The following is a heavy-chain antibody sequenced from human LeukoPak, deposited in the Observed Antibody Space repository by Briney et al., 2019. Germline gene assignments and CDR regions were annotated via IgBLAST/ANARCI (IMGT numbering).Heavy chain of an antibody. CDR2: IYSSGNT. CDR3: ARTPGITVPGRLFDY. CDR1: GGSISNYY. V-gene: IGHV4-4*07. Sequence: PSETLSLTCTVSGGSISNYYWSWIRQPAGKGLEWIGRIYSSGNTDYNPSLKSRVTMSVDTSKNQFSLHLRFVTAADTALYYCARTPGITVPGRLFDYWGQGIQVTVSS. D-gene: IGHD6-19*01. J-gene: IGHJ4*02.